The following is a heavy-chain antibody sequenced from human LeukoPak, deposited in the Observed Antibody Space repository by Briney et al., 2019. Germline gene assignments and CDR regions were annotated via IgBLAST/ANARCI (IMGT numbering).Heavy chain of an antibody. CDR2: ITGGGLHT. Sequence: GGSLRLSCAASGFTFNYYAMTWVRQAPGKGLEWVSAITGGGLHTYYADSVKGRFTVSRDNSKNTLYLQMNSLRAEDTAVYYCAKSLRNYVYWGQGTLVTVSS. D-gene: IGHD1-7*01. CDR1: GFTFNYYA. J-gene: IGHJ4*02. CDR3: AKSLRNYVY. V-gene: IGHV3-23*01.